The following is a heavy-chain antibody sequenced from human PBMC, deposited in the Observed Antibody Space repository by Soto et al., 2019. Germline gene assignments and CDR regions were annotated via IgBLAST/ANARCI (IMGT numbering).Heavy chain of an antibody. J-gene: IGHJ5*02. CDR1: GYTFTSYD. CDR2: MNPNSGNT. CDR3: AGGYGDYDWFDP. D-gene: IGHD4-17*01. Sequence: ASVKVSCKASGYTFTSYDINWVRQATGQGLEWMGWMNPNSGNTGYAQKFQGRVTMTRNTSISTAYMELSSLRSEDTAVYYCAGGYGDYDWFDPCGQGTLVTVSS. V-gene: IGHV1-8*01.